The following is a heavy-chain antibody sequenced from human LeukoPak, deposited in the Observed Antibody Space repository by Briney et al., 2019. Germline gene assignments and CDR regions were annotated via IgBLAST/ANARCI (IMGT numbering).Heavy chain of an antibody. D-gene: IGHD5-18*01. Sequence: GGSLRLSCAASGFTFSSYSMNWVRQAPGKGLEWVSYISSSSNTIYYADSVKGRFTISRDNAKNSLYLQMNSLRDEDTALYYCLTDTSMGGLFDYWGQGTLVTVSS. J-gene: IGHJ4*02. CDR1: GFTFSSYS. V-gene: IGHV3-48*02. CDR2: ISSSSNTI. CDR3: LTDTSMGGLFDY.